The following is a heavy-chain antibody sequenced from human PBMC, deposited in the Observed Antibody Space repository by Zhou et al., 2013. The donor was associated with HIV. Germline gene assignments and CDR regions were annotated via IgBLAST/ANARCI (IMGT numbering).Heavy chain of an antibody. Sequence: QVQLVQSGAEVQKPGSSVRVSCKASGVSFSSYGISWVRRAPGHGLEWMGGIIPMFRTPNYAQKFQGRVTITLDESTSTVYMDLRSLRSEDTAVYYCARSRYGSRWYIGRQEAYYFSLDVWGKGTTVTVSS. CDR1: GVSFSSYG. CDR2: IIPMFRTP. CDR3: ARSRYGSRWYIGRQEAYYFSLDV. V-gene: IGHV1-69*05. D-gene: IGHD6-13*01. J-gene: IGHJ6*03.